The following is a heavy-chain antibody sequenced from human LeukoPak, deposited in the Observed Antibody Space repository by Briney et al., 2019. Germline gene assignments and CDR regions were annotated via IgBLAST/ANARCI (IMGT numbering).Heavy chain of an antibody. CDR3: ARSSSYGSAFDI. CDR1: GGSISNYY. CDR2: IYYSGNT. D-gene: IGHD5-18*01. J-gene: IGHJ3*02. V-gene: IGHV4-59*06. Sequence: SETLSLTCTVSGGSISNYYWGWIRQYPGKGLQWMGYIYYSGNTYYSPSLKSRLTISLDTSKNQFSLNLTSVTAADTAFYYCARSSSYGSAFDIWGQGTVVTVSS.